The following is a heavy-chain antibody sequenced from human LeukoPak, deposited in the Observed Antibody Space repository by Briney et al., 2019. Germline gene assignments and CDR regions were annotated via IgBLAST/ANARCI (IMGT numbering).Heavy chain of an antibody. CDR2: INHSGST. Sequence: PSETLSLTCTVSGYSISSGYYWGWIRQPPGKGLEWIVQINHSGSTNYNPSLNSRVIISVDTSKKQISLKVSSVTAADTAVYYCAGHRRRVVGATGTFAFWGQGTLVTVSS. D-gene: IGHD1-26*01. J-gene: IGHJ4*02. CDR1: GYSISSGYY. CDR3: AGHRRRVVGATGTFAF. V-gene: IGHV4-38-2*02.